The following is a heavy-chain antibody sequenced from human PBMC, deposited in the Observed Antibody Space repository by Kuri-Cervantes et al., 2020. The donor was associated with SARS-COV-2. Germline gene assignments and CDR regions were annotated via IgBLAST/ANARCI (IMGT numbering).Heavy chain of an antibody. V-gene: IGHV1-2*02. Sequence: GESLKISCAASGFTFSSYAMHWVRQAPGQGLEWMGWINPNSGGTNYAQKFQGRVTMTRDTSISTAYMELSSLRSEDTAVYYCATAKGGSYISAFDIWGQGTMVTVSS. J-gene: IGHJ3*02. D-gene: IGHD1-26*01. CDR2: INPNSGGT. CDR1: GFTFSSYA. CDR3: ATAKGGSYISAFDI.